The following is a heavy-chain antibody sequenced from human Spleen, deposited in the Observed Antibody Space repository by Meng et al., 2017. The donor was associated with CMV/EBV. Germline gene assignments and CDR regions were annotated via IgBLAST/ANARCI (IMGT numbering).Heavy chain of an antibody. Sequence: GESLKISCAASGFTFSTSWMHWVRQAPGKGLEWVANIKPDGSVKFYVDSVKGRFTISRDNAKNSLYLQMNSLRAEDTAVYHCARAIGTADYYWGQGTLVTVSS. CDR3: ARAIGTADYY. CDR2: IKPDGSVK. CDR1: GFTFSTSW. V-gene: IGHV3-7*01. D-gene: IGHD6-13*01. J-gene: IGHJ4*02.